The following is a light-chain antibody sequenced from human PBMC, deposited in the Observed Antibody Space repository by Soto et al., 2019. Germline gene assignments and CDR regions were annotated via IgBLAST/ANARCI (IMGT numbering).Light chain of an antibody. V-gene: IGKV4-1*01. J-gene: IGKJ4*01. CDR3: QQYYSTPPT. CDR1: QSVLYSSNNKNY. Sequence: DIVMTQSPDSLAVSLGERATINCKSSQSVLYSSNNKNYLAWYQQKPGQPPKLLIYWASTRESGVPDRFSGGGSGTYFTLTISSLQAEDVAVYYCQQYYSTPPTFVGGTKVEIK. CDR2: WAS.